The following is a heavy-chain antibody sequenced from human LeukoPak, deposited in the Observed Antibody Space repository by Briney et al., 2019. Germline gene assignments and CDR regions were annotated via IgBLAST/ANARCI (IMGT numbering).Heavy chain of an antibody. V-gene: IGHV4-59*01. J-gene: IGHJ3*02. D-gene: IGHD1-26*01. CDR2: IYYSGTI. CDR1: GDSISGCY. CDR3: ARDYLYGYSGSYGDAFDI. Sequence: SETLSLTCTVSGDSISGCYWSWIRQPPGKGLEWIGNIYYSGTINYNPSLQSRLTLSVDTSKDQFSLKLSSVTAADTAVYYCARDYLYGYSGSYGDAFDIWGQGTMVTVSS.